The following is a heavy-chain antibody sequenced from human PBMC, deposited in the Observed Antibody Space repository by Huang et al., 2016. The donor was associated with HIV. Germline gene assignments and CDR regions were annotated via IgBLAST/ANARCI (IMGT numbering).Heavy chain of an antibody. CDR3: AKWGGLSDYDFRRAHAFDI. D-gene: IGHD5-12*01. CDR1: GGNFNSYT. Sequence: QVQLVQSGAEVRKPGSSVKVSCKASGGNFNSYTINWLRQAPGQGPEWMGGILPILGKPNYAPKFQSRITITADGSTSTAYMVLSSLRPEDTAIYYCAKWGGLSDYDFRRAHAFDIWGQGTVVTVSS. CDR2: ILPILGKP. V-gene: IGHV1-69*01. J-gene: IGHJ3*02.